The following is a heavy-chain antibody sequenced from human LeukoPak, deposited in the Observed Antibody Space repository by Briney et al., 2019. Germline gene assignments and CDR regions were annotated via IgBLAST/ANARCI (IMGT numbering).Heavy chain of an antibody. CDR3: ARSAGVNSNLNLYHYYYYMDV. Sequence: ASVKVSCKASGGTFSSYAISWVRQAPGQGLEWMGGIIPIFGTANYAQKFQGRVTITADKPTSTAYMELSSLRSEDTAVYYCARSAGVNSNLNLYHYYYYMDVWGKGTTVTVSS. J-gene: IGHJ6*03. CDR1: GGTFSSYA. V-gene: IGHV1-69*06. CDR2: IIPIFGTA. D-gene: IGHD4-11*01.